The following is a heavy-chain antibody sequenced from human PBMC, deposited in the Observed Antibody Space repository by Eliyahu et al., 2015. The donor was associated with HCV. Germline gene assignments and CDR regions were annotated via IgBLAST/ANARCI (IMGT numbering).Heavy chain of an antibody. CDR3: ARLAVVTPDPFFIDFFDC. Sequence: QVQLQESGPGLVKPSETLSLTXAVXGGSISSFYWSWIRQSAGKGXEWIGRIDXRDSGSTHYSPSLESRVSMSIDTSKNQLSLTLNSVSAADTAVYYCARLAVVTPDPFFIDFFDCWGQGTLVTVPS. D-gene: IGHD2-21*01. CDR2: IDXRDSGST. J-gene: IGHJ4*02. CDR1: GGSISSFY. V-gene: IGHV4-4*07.